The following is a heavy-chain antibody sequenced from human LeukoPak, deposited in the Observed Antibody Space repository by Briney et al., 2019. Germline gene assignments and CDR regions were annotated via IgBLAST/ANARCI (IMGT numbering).Heavy chain of an antibody. J-gene: IGHJ5*02. CDR1: GFTFSDYY. CDR2: ISSSGGSI. V-gene: IGHV3-11*01. CDR3: ARGVTTTLSIDP. Sequence: KPGGSLRLSCAASGFTFSDYYMCWLRQAPGKGLEWVSYISSSGGSIFYADSMKGRVTISGDDAKNSVDLQMDSLRAEDTAVYFCARGVTTTLSIDPWGQGTLVTVSS. D-gene: IGHD1-1*01.